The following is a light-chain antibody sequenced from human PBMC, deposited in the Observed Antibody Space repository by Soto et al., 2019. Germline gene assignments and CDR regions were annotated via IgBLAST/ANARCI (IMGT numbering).Light chain of an antibody. CDR2: EVS. V-gene: IGLV2-14*01. CDR3: SSYTSSSTQV. Sequence: QYVLTQPASVSGSPGQSITISCTGTSSDVGGYNYVSWYQQHPGKAPKLMIYEVSNRPSGVSNRFSGSKSGNTASLTISGLQADDEADYYCSSYTSSSTQVFGTGTKLTVL. CDR1: SSDVGGYNY. J-gene: IGLJ1*01.